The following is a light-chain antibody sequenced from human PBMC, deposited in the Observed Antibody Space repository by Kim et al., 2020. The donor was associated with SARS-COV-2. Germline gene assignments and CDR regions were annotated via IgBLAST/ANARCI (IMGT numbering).Light chain of an antibody. Sequence: EIVLTQSPGTLSLSPGERATLSCRASQSVSSSFLAWYQQRPGQAPRLLIYGASSRATAIPDRFSGSGSGTDFTLTISRLEPEDFAVYYFQQYGSSSLTFGGGTKVDIK. CDR2: GAS. V-gene: IGKV3-20*01. J-gene: IGKJ4*01. CDR3: QQYGSSSLT. CDR1: QSVSSSF.